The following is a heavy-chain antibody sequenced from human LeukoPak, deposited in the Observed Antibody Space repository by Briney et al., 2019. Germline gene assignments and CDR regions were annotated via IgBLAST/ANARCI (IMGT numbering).Heavy chain of an antibody. CDR1: GFTSSTYW. CDR2: IKQDGSEK. D-gene: IGHD3-22*01. CDR3: ARGSGSDAFDI. V-gene: IGHV3-7*01. J-gene: IGHJ3*02. Sequence: QPGGSLRLSCTASGFTSSTYWMSWVRQAPGKGLEWVANIKQDGSEKYYVDSVKGRFTISRDNAKNSLYLQMNSLRAEDTAVYYCARGSGSDAFDIWGQGTMVTVSS.